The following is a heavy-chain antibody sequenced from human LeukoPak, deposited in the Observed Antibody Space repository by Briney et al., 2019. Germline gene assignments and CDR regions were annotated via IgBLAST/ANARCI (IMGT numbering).Heavy chain of an antibody. D-gene: IGHD3-16*01. V-gene: IGHV3-9*03. J-gene: IGHJ3*02. Sequence: PGGSLRLSCVASGFSISRYDMHWVRQAPGKGLEWVSGISWNSGTIGYADSVKGRFTISRDNAKNSLYLQMNSLRAEDMALYYCAKDASYLGGNDAFDIWGQGTMVTVSS. CDR2: ISWNSGTI. CDR1: GFSISRYD. CDR3: AKDASYLGGNDAFDI.